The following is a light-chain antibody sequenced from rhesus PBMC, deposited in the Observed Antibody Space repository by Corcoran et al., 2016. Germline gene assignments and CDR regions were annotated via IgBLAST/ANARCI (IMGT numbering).Light chain of an antibody. CDR3: QHYYDNPLT. V-gene: IGKV1S12*01. CDR2: AAS. CDR1: QNIYSN. J-gene: IGKJ4*01. Sequence: DIQMTQSLSALSASVGDRVTISRRASQNIYSNLAWYQQKPGKAPKLLIYAASNLQTGIPSRFSGGGSGTDFTLTISSLQPEDSAAYYCQHYYDNPLTFGGGTKVELK.